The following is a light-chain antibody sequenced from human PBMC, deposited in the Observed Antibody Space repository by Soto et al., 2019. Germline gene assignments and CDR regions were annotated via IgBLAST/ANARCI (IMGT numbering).Light chain of an antibody. Sequence: EIVMTQSPATLSVSPGERATLSCRASQGVTTNLAWYQQKPGQAPRLLIYDASNRASGIPARFSGSGSGTDFTLTITSLEPEDFAIYYCQQRDNGLTFGGGTKVEIK. CDR2: DAS. J-gene: IGKJ4*01. CDR1: QGVTTN. CDR3: QQRDNGLT. V-gene: IGKV3D-11*01.